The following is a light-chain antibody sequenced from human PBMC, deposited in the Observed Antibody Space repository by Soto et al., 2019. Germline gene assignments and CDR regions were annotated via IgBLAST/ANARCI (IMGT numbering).Light chain of an antibody. CDR3: QQYGSSPLS. V-gene: IGKV3-20*01. Sequence: DIVLTQSPGTLSLSPGERATLSCRASQGVASRYLAWYQQQPGQAPRLFVYAASTRATGIPDRFSGSGSGTGFTLTISRLEPEDFAVYYCQQYGSSPLSFGGGTKVELK. CDR2: AAS. CDR1: QGVASRY. J-gene: IGKJ4*01.